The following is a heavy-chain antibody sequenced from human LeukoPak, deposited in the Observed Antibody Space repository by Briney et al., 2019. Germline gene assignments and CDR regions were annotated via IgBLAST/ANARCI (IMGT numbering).Heavy chain of an antibody. V-gene: IGHV3-73*01. Sequence: GGSLKLSCAASGFTFSGSAMHWVRQASGKGLEWVGRIRSKANSYATAYAASVKGRFTISRDDSKNTAYLQMNSLKTEDTAVYYCAKGSLWFGNGDFDFWGLGTLVTVSS. CDR3: AKGSLWFGNGDFDF. J-gene: IGHJ4*02. CDR1: GFTFSGSA. D-gene: IGHD3-10*01. CDR2: IRSKANSYAT.